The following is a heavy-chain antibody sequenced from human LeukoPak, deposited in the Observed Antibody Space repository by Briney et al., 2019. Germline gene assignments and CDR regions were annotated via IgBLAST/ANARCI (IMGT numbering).Heavy chain of an antibody. Sequence: ASVKISCKVSGHTFTDYYMHWVQQAPGKGLEWMGLVDPEDGETIYAEKFQGRVTITADTSTDTAYMELSSLRSEDTAVYYCATVINSYGPPDYWGQGTLVTVSS. CDR3: ATVINSYGPPDY. CDR1: GHTFTDYY. V-gene: IGHV1-69-2*01. D-gene: IGHD5-18*01. CDR2: VDPEDGET. J-gene: IGHJ4*02.